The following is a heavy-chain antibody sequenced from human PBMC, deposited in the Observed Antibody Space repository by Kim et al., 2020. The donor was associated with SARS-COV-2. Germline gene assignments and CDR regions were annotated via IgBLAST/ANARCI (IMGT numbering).Heavy chain of an antibody. CDR1: GDSVSSNSAA. CDR3: ARGIDCSSTSCLLSGFDP. CDR2: TYYRSKWYN. V-gene: IGHV6-1*01. Sequence: SQTLSLTCAISGDSVSSNSAAWNWIRQSPSRGLEWLGRTYYRSKWYNDYAVSVKSRITINPDTSKNQFSLQLNSVTPEDTAVYYCARGIDCSSTSCLLSGFDPWGQGTLVTVSS. J-gene: IGHJ5*02. D-gene: IGHD2-2*01.